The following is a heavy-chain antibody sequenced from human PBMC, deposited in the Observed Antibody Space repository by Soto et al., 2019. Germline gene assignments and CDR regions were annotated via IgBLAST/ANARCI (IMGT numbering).Heavy chain of an antibody. CDR1: GGSISSGGYY. CDR3: ARDVYSGSYYIFDY. V-gene: IGHV4-31*03. D-gene: IGHD1-26*01. CDR2: IYYSGST. Sequence: SETLSLTCTVSGGSISSGGYYWSWIRQHPGKGLEWIGYIYYSGSTYYNPSLKSRVTISVDTSKNQFSLKLSSVTAADTAVYYCARDVYSGSYYIFDYWGQGTLVTVSS. J-gene: IGHJ4*02.